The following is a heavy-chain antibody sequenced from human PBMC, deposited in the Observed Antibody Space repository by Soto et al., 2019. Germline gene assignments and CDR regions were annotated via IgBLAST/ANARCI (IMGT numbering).Heavy chain of an antibody. D-gene: IGHD2-15*01. CDR1: GGSISSGGYY. V-gene: IGHV4-31*03. CDR3: ARGQWSDRLLN. CDR2: IYYSGST. Sequence: SETLSLTCTVSGGSISSGGYYWSWIRQHPGKGLEWIGYIYYSGSTYYNPSLKSRVTISADRSTHQFSLKLKSVTAADTVVYYCARGQWSDRLLNWGRGTLVTVSS. J-gene: IGHJ4*02.